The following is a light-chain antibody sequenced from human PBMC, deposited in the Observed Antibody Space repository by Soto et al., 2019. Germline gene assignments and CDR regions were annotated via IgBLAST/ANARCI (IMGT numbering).Light chain of an antibody. CDR1: SSDVGANNY. J-gene: IGLJ2*01. Sequence: QSALTQPRSVSRSPGQSVTISCTGTSSDVGANNYVSWYQQHPGKVPKLMIYDVSKRPSGVPDRFSGSKSGNTASLTISGLQAEDEADYYCCSYAGSYTLMVFGGGTKVTVL. V-gene: IGLV2-11*01. CDR3: CSYAGSYTLMV. CDR2: DVS.